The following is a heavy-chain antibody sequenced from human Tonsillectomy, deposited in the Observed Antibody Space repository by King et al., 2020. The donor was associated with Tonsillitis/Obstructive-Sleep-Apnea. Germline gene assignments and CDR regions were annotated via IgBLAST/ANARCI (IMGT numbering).Heavy chain of an antibody. CDR1: GGSISSSRYY. CDR3: VRHGLDIDDYYSFIAV. V-gene: IGHV4-39*01. D-gene: IGHD3-9*01. Sequence: QLQESGPGLVKPSETLSLSCFVSGGSISSSRYYWGWIRQPPGKGLEWIGTIYYNGDTYYNPSLKSRVTLSIDTPESHFSLKLTSVTAADTAVYYCVRHGLDIDDYYSFIAVWGERTTVTVYS. CDR2: IYYNGDT. J-gene: IGHJ6*03.